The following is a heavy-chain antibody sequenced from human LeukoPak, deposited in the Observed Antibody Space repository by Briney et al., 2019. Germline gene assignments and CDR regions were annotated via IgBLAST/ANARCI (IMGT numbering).Heavy chain of an antibody. CDR2: ISYDGSNK. Sequence: GRSLRLSCAASGFTFSSYVMHWVRQAPGKGLEWVAVISYDGSNKYYADSVKGRFTISRDNSKNTLYLQMNSLRAEDTAVYYCARDRFGDDSSGYFPDYWGQGTLVTVSS. CDR3: ARDRFGDDSSGYFPDY. CDR1: GFTFSSYV. J-gene: IGHJ4*02. D-gene: IGHD3-22*01. V-gene: IGHV3-30-3*01.